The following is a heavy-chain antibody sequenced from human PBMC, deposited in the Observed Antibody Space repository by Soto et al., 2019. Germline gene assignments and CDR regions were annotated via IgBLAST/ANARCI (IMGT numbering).Heavy chain of an antibody. Sequence: QITLRESGPTLVKPTQTLTLTCSFSGFSLNTSGVGVAWIRQPPGKALEWLALIFWDDDKRYSPSLQTRLAITKETSKNQVVLTFHNMDTVDTGTYYCAQRPAAAAGINWFDPWGQGTLVTVSS. CDR1: GFSLNTSGVG. D-gene: IGHD6-13*01. J-gene: IGHJ5*02. CDR2: IFWDDDK. V-gene: IGHV2-5*02. CDR3: AQRPAAAAGINWFDP.